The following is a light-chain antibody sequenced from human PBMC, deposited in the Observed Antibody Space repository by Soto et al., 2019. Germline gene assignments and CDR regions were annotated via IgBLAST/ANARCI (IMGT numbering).Light chain of an antibody. J-gene: IGKJ1*01. CDR2: DVS. V-gene: IGKV3-20*01. Sequence: ENLLTQSPGTLSLSPGEGATLSCRASQNISNYLIWYQQKPGQAPRLLIYDVSNRAAGIPARFSGSGSGTDFTLTISRLEPEDFAVYYCQQYAFAPRTFGQGTKVDIK. CDR1: QNISNY. CDR3: QQYAFAPRT.